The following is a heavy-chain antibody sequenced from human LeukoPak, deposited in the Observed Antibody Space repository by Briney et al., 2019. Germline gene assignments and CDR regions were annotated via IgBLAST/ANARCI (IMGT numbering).Heavy chain of an antibody. D-gene: IGHD1-20*01. V-gene: IGHV4-39*07. CDR3: ARGQRYNWNDKVFDY. J-gene: IGHJ4*02. CDR2: IYYSGST. Sequence: PSETLSLTCTVSGGSISSSSYYWGWIRQPPGKGLEWIGSIYYSGSTYYNPSLKSRVTISVDTSKNQFSLKLSSVTAADTAVYYCARGQRYNWNDKVFDYWGQGTLVTVSS. CDR1: GGSISSSSYY.